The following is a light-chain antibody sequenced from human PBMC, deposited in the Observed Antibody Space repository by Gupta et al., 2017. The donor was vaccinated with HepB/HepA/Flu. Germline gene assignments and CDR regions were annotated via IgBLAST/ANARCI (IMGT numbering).Light chain of an antibody. Sequence: DIQMTQSPSTLSASVGDRVSTTCRVSQSISAWLAWYQQKPGKAPKLLLYKATNLQSGVPTRFSGSGSGTEFTLTISSLQPEDFATYYCQHDEHYPWTFGQGTKVEIK. V-gene: IGKV1-5*03. CDR3: QHDEHYPWT. CDR2: KAT. CDR1: QSISAW. J-gene: IGKJ1*01.